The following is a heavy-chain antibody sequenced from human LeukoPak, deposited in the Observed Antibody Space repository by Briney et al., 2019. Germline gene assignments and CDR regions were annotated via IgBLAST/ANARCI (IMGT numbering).Heavy chain of an antibody. CDR3: ARSSEAAAFDY. CDR1: GFTFSSIY. D-gene: IGHD6-13*01. V-gene: IGHV3-53*01. J-gene: IGHJ4*02. Sequence: GGSLRLSCAASGFTFSSIYMSWVRQAPGRGLEWVSVIYSGGSTYYADSVKGRFTISRDNSKNTVFLQMNSLRAEDTAVYWCARSSEAAAFDYWGQGALVTVSS. CDR2: IYSGGST.